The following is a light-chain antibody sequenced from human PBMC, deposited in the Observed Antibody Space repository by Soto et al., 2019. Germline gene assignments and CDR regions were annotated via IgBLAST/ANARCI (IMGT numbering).Light chain of an antibody. CDR2: DAS. CDR3: EQFNSYPRT. V-gene: IGKV1-13*02. J-gene: IGKJ4*01. CDR1: QGISST. Sequence: AIQLTQSPSSLSASVGDRVTITCRASQGISSTLAWYQQKRGQATKLLIYDASSLESGVPSRFSGSGSGTDFSLTIGSLQPGGFAAYYWEQFNSYPRTFGSGTKVEIK.